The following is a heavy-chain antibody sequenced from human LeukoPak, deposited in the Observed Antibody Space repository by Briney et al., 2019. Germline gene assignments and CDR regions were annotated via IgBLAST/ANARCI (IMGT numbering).Heavy chain of an antibody. D-gene: IGHD2-2*01. CDR1: GFTFYNYA. J-gene: IGHJ4*02. V-gene: IGHV3-23*01. Sequence: PGGSLRLSCAGYGFTFYNYAMSWVRQAPGKGLEWVSSVSGDGQRTFYADSVKGRFTISRDNSMNTPSLQMNSLRAEDTAVYYCAKEQDNRLLLSHFDYWGQGILVTVSS. CDR3: AKEQDNRLLLSHFDY. CDR2: VSGDGQRT.